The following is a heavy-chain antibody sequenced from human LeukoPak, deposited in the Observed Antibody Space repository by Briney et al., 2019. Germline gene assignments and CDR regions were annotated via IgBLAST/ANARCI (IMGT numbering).Heavy chain of an antibody. D-gene: IGHD2-2*01. V-gene: IGHV1-18*01. CDR3: ARESSCSSTSCYRH. CDR1: GYTFTKYN. J-gene: IGHJ4*02. CDR2: ISTYNGHT. Sequence: ASVKVSCKTSGYTFTKYNVIWVRQAPGQGLEWMGWISTYNGHTNYAEKLQGRVTMTTDTSTTTAYMEMRSLKSDDAAVYYCARESSCSSTSCYRHWGQGTLVIVSA.